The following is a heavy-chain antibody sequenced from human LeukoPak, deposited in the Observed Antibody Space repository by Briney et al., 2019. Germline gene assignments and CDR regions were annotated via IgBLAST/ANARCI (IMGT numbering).Heavy chain of an antibody. CDR3: ARERKRGYSYGYFGY. CDR2: INPNSGGT. J-gene: IGHJ4*02. Sequence: GASVKVSCKASGYTFTGYYMHWVRQAPGQGLEWMGWINPNSGGTNYAQKFQGRVTMTRDTSISTAYMELSRLRSDDTAVCYCARERKRGYSYGYFGYWGQGTLVTVSS. V-gene: IGHV1-2*02. D-gene: IGHD5-18*01. CDR1: GYTFTGYY.